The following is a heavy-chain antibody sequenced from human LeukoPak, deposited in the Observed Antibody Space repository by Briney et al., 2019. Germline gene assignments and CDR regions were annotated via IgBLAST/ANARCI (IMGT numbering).Heavy chain of an antibody. Sequence: ASVKVSCKASGYTFTSYDINWVRQATGQGLEWMGWMNPNSGNTGYAQKFQGRVTITADKSTSTAYMELSSLRSEDTAVYYCASSSQLANYYYYGMDVWGQGTTVTVSS. J-gene: IGHJ6*02. V-gene: IGHV1-8*01. CDR3: ASSSQLANYYYYGMDV. D-gene: IGHD6-6*01. CDR1: GYTFTSYD. CDR2: MNPNSGNT.